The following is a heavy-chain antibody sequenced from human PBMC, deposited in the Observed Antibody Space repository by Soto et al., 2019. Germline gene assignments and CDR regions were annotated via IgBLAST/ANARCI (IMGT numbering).Heavy chain of an antibody. D-gene: IGHD3-22*01. CDR1: GGTFSSYA. V-gene: IGHV1-69*13. J-gene: IGHJ4*02. CDR2: IIPIFGTA. CDR3: ARAAGLSYDSSGLLDY. Sequence: ASVKVSCKTSGGTFSSYAISWVRQTPGKGLEWMGGIIPIFGTANYAQKFQGRVTITADESTSTAYMELSSLRSEDTAVYYCARAAGLSYDSSGLLDYWGQGTLVTVSS.